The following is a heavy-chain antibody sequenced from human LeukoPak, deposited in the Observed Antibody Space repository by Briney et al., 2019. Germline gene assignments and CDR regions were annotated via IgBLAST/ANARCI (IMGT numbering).Heavy chain of an antibody. D-gene: IGHD1-26*01. CDR2: TYDSGST. V-gene: IGHV4-4*02. Sequence: SETLSLTCAVSGGSISSSNWWSWVRQPPGKGLEWIGETYDSGSTNYNPSLKSRVTISVDKSKNQFPLKLSSVTAADTAVYYCARGLSGSYYAYWGQGTLVTVSS. J-gene: IGHJ4*02. CDR3: ARGLSGSYYAY. CDR1: GGSISSSNW.